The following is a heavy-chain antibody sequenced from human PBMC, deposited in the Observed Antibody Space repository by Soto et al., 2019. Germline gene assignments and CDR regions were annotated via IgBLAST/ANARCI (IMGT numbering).Heavy chain of an antibody. J-gene: IGHJ6*02. CDR2: ISYDGSNK. CDR3: AGGVSSGYYYYYYSGMDV. CDR1: GFTFSSYA. D-gene: IGHD3-22*01. V-gene: IGHV3-30-3*01. Sequence: GGSLRLSCAASGFTFSSYAMHWVRQAPGKGLEWVAVISYDGSNKYYADSVKGRFTISRDNSKNTLYLQMNSLRAEDTAVYYCAGGVSSGYYYYYYSGMDVWGQGTTVTVSS.